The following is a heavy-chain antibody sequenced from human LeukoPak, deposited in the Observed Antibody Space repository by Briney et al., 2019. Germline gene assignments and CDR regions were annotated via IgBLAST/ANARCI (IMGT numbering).Heavy chain of an antibody. V-gene: IGHV3-48*04. CDR3: ARCPVTTYYYYYYMDV. CDR2: ISSSGSTI. D-gene: IGHD4-17*01. J-gene: IGHJ6*03. CDR1: GFTFSSYG. Sequence: GGSLRLSCAASGFTFSSYGMSWVRQAPGKGLEWVSYISSSGSTIYYADSVKGRFTISRDNAKNSLYLQMNSLRAEDTAVYYCARCPVTTYYYYYYMDVWGKGTTVTVSS.